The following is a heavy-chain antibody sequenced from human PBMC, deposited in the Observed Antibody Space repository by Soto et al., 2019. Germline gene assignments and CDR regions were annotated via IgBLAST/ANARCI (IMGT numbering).Heavy chain of an antibody. CDR3: ARGRDYFDS. CDR1: RFTFTDFH. J-gene: IGHJ4*02. V-gene: IGHV3-11*01. Sequence: QVQLVESGGGLVKPGGSLRLSCAASRFTFTDFHMTWIRQAPGKGLEWVSSIHPFGLTIDYTDSVKGRFTISRDNAENSLYLQMNSLRPDDTAVYYCARGRDYFDSWGQGSLVTVSS. CDR2: IHPFGLTI.